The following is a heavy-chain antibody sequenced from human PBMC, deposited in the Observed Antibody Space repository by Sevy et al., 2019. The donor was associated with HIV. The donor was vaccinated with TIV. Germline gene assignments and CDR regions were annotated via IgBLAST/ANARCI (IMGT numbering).Heavy chain of an antibody. J-gene: IGHJ4*02. CDR2: LSFGCGEL. Sequence: GGSLRLSCAASGFTFSKYSMSWVRQPPGKGLEWVSTLSFGCGELNYADSVKGRFTISRDNSKNLVYLQMNNLRPEDTAVYYCAREGCTKPHDYWGQGTLVTVSS. CDR3: AREGCTKPHDY. D-gene: IGHD2-8*01. CDR1: GFTFSKYS. V-gene: IGHV3-23*01.